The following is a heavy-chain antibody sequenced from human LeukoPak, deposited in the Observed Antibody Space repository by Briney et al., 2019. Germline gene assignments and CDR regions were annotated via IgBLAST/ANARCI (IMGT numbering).Heavy chain of an antibody. D-gene: IGHD4-11*01. Sequence: GGSLRLSCAATGFTFNHYGMHRVRQAPGKGLEWVAVIWSDGTNRFYSDSVKGRFTISRDDAGKTVYLHMSSLRPEDTGVYYCAKDAQRGFDYSNSLEYWGQGTPVTVST. V-gene: IGHV3-33*03. J-gene: IGHJ4*02. CDR2: IWSDGTNR. CDR1: GFTFNHYG. CDR3: AKDAQRGFDYSNSLEY.